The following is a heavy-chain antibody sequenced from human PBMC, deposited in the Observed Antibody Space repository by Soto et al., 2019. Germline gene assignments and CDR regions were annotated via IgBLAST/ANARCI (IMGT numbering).Heavy chain of an antibody. V-gene: IGHV1-18*01. CDR2: ISAYNGNT. J-gene: IGHJ4*02. CDR3: ARDRLTLTTSLVFDY. CDR1: GYSFTNYG. Sequence: QVQLVQSGGEVKRPGASVRVSCKTSGYSFTNYGLSWLRQAPGQGLEWMGWISAYNGNTDYPQKFQGRVTMTTDTSTSTAYMELRSLRSDDTAVYYCARDRLTLTTSLVFDYWGQGTLFTVSS. D-gene: IGHD3-16*01.